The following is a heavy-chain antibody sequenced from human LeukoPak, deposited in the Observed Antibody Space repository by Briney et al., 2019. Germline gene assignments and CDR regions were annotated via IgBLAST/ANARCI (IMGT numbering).Heavy chain of an antibody. Sequence: ASVKISCKASGYTFTDYYMHWVQQAPGKGLEWMGRVDPEDGETIYAEKFQGRVTITADTSTDTAYMELSSLRSEDTAVYYCARQLEYYGGNSGLFVYYYYYMDVWGKGTTVTVSS. V-gene: IGHV1-69-2*01. CDR1: GYTFTDYY. D-gene: IGHD4-23*01. CDR3: ARQLEYYGGNSGLFVYYYYYMDV. CDR2: VDPEDGET. J-gene: IGHJ6*03.